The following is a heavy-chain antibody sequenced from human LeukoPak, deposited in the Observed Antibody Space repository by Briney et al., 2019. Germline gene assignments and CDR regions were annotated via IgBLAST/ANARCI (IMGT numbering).Heavy chain of an antibody. D-gene: IGHD6-19*01. CDR2: IYHSGST. V-gene: IGHV4-30-2*01. CDR1: GGSISSGGYY. CDR3: ARVKAVAGNGAQWSYFDY. Sequence: SQTLSLTCTVSGGSISSGGYYWSWIRQPPGKGLEWIGYIYHSGSTYYNPSLKSRVTISVDRSKNQFSLKLSSVTAADTAVYYCARVKAVAGNGAQWSYFDYWGQGTLVTVSS. J-gene: IGHJ4*02.